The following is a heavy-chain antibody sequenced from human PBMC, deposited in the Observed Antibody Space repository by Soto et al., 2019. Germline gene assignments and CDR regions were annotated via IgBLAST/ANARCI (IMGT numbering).Heavy chain of an antibody. D-gene: IGHD2-2*01. V-gene: IGHV4-59*02. CDR1: GASVTNYE. J-gene: IGHJ4*02. Sequence: PSGTLSLTCSVSGASVTNYEWSWIRQSPGKGLEWIGYISYAGTTNFNSSIKGRVTVSVDMSKNQFYLTPNSVTAADTAVYYCAVCYGQGQNSWDQGTLAPV. CDR2: ISYAGTT. CDR3: AVCYGQGQNS.